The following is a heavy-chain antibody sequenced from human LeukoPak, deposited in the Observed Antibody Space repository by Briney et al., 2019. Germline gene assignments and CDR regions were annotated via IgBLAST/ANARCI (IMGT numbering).Heavy chain of an antibody. CDR2: IYYSGST. Sequence: SETLSLTCTVSGGSISSSSYYWGWIRQPPGKGLEWIGSIYYSGSTYYNPSLTSRVTISVDTSKNQFSLKLSSVTAADTAVYYCARDGGSLFDPWGQGTLVTVSS. V-gene: IGHV4-39*07. CDR3: ARDGGSLFDP. J-gene: IGHJ5*02. CDR1: GGSISSSSYY. D-gene: IGHD3-16*01.